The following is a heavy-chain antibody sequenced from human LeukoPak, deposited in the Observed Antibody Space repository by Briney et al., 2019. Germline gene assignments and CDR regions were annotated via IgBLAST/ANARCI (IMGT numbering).Heavy chain of an antibody. V-gene: IGHV4-39*07. Sequence: SETLSLTCTVSGGSISSSSYYWGWIRQPPGKGLEWIGSTYYSGSTYYNPSLKSRVTISVDTSKNQFSLKLSSVTAADTAVYYCARARDTAMVLSWFDPWGQGTLVTVSS. J-gene: IGHJ5*02. CDR1: GGSISSSSYY. CDR3: ARARDTAMVLSWFDP. D-gene: IGHD5-18*01. CDR2: TYYSGST.